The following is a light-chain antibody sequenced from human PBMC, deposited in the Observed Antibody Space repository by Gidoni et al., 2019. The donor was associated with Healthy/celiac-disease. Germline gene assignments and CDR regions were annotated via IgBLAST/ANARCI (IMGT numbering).Light chain of an antibody. CDR2: AAS. CDR3: QQRCSSPT. J-gene: IGKJ4*01. Sequence: DTQMTQSPSSLSASAGDRVTITCRASQSISSYLNWYQQKPGKAPKLLIYAASSLQSGVPSRFSGSGSGTDFTLTISSLQPEDFAAYYCQQRCSSPTFGGGTRVEIK. V-gene: IGKV1-39*01. CDR1: QSISSY.